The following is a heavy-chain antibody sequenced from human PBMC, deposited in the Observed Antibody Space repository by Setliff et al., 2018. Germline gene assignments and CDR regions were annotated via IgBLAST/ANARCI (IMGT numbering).Heavy chain of an antibody. Sequence: SETLSLTCAVYDGSFSGYYWSWIRQPPGKGLEWIGEIDHSGNTNCNPSLKSRVTIFVDTSKNQFSLKLNSVTAADMAVYYCARGYCSSSGCFFAGWFDPWGQGTLVTVSS. V-gene: IGHV4-34*01. CDR3: ARGYCSSSGCFFAGWFDP. CDR1: DGSFSGYY. J-gene: IGHJ5*02. CDR2: IDHSGNT. D-gene: IGHD2-2*01.